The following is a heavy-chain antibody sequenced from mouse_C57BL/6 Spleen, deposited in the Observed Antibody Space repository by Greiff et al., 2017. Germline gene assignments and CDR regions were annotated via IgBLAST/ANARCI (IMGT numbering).Heavy chain of an antibody. CDR2: IDPSDSET. CDR3: ARGDLLWGTCDY. J-gene: IGHJ2*01. Sequence: VQLQQPGAELVRPGSSVKLSCKASGYTFTSYWMHWVKQRPIQGLEWIGNIDPSDSETHYNQKFKDKATLTVDKSSSTAYMQLSSLTSEDSAVYYCARGDLLWGTCDYWGQGTTLTVSS. CDR1: GYTFTSYW. V-gene: IGHV1-52*01. D-gene: IGHD2-1*01.